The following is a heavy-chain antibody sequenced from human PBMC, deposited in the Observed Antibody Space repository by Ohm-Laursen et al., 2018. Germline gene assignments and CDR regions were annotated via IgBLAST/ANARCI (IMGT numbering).Heavy chain of an antibody. CDR1: GGSFSGYY. Sequence: TLSLTCAVYGGSFSGYYWSWIRQSPGKGLEWIGEINHSGSTNYNPSLKSRVTISVDTSKNQFSLKLSSVTAADTAVYYCARALGGYPISYYYGMDVWGQGTTVTVSS. CDR2: INHSGST. J-gene: IGHJ6*02. V-gene: IGHV4-34*01. CDR3: ARALGGYPISYYYGMDV. D-gene: IGHD7-27*01.